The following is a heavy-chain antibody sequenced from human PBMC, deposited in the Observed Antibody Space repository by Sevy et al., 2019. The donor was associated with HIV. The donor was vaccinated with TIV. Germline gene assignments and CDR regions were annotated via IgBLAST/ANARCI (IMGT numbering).Heavy chain of an antibody. Sequence: GGSLRLSCAASGFTFNTHVMNWVRQAPGKGLEWVSSISGFGNTYYADSVRGRFTISRDNAKNTLYLHMNSLRADDTAVYYCAKVLNPALESMMEVTVRSLKGFDVWGQGTMVTVSS. CDR3: AKVLNPALESMMEVTVRSLKGFDV. J-gene: IGHJ3*01. V-gene: IGHV3-23*01. CDR2: ISGFGNT. CDR1: GFTFNTHV. D-gene: IGHD3-22*01.